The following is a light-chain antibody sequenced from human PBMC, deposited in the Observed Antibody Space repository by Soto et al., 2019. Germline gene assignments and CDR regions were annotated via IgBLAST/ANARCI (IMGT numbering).Light chain of an antibody. Sequence: DIQMTQSPSSLSASVGDRVTITCRASQSISSYLNWYQHKPGKAHKLLIYAAYSLQTGVQSRFSGSRSGTDFALTIRSLQRDDFATYYCKQTDSFPRTFGQGTKVDIK. V-gene: IGKV1-39*01. J-gene: IGKJ1*01. CDR3: KQTDSFPRT. CDR2: AAY. CDR1: QSISSY.